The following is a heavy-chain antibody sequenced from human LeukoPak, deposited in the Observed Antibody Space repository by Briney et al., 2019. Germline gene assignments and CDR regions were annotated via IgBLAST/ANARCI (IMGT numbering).Heavy chain of an antibody. CDR2: ISSTSDYL. Sequence: SGGSLRLSCTASGFTFTSHTMNWVRQAPGKGLEWVSSISSTSDYLYYADSVKVRFTISRDNAKNSLYLQMNSLRAEDTAVYYCARDPNVDGWPPDYWGQGTLVTVSS. CDR3: ARDPNVDGWPPDY. J-gene: IGHJ4*02. D-gene: IGHD5-24*01. V-gene: IGHV3-21*01. CDR1: GFTFTSHT.